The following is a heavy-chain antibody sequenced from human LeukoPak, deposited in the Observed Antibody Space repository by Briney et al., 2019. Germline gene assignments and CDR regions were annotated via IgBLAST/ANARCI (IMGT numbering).Heavy chain of an antibody. Sequence: ASVKVSCKASGYTFTSYDINWVRQATGQGLEWMGWMNPNSGNTGYAQKFQGRVTMTRNTSISTAYMELGSLRSEDTAVYYCARVAMAGGYYYGMDVWGQGTTVTVSS. V-gene: IGHV1-8*01. D-gene: IGHD6-19*01. CDR1: GYTFTSYD. CDR2: MNPNSGNT. J-gene: IGHJ6*02. CDR3: ARVAMAGGYYYGMDV.